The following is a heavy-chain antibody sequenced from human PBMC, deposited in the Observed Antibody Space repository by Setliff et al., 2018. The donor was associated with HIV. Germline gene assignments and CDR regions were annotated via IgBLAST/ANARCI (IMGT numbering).Heavy chain of an antibody. D-gene: IGHD5-12*01. CDR2: IYYSGST. CDR3: ARMYSGYDWSPAGARTRYFDY. CDR1: GASISSYY. J-gene: IGHJ4*02. V-gene: IGHV4-59*08. Sequence: SETLSLTCTVSGASISSYYWSWIRQTPGKGLELIGYIYYSGSTNYNPSLKSRVTISVDTSKNQFSLKLSSVTAADTAVYYCARMYSGYDWSPAGARTRYFDYWGQGTLVTVSS.